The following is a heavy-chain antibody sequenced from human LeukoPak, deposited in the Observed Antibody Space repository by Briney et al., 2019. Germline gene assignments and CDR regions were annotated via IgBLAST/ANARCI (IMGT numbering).Heavy chain of an antibody. J-gene: IGHJ4*02. D-gene: IGHD4-17*01. CDR3: ARDDGAYAHPVDY. V-gene: IGHV3-66*01. CDR2: IYSGGST. Sequence: GGSLRLSCAASGFTVSSNYMSWVRQAPGKGLEWVSVIYSGGSTYYADSVKGRFTISRDNAKNSLYLQMNSLRAEDTAVYYCARDDGAYAHPVDYWGQGTLVTVSS. CDR1: GFTVSSNY.